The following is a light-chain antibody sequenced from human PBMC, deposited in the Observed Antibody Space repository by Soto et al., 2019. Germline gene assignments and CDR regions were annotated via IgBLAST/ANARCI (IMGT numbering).Light chain of an antibody. Sequence: QSALTQPPSASGSPGQSVTISCTGTSSDVGGYNFVSWYQQHPGKAPKLLIYEVTKRPSGVPDRFSGAKSGNTASLTGSGLQAEDEADYYCSSYAGSSLVFGGGTKLTVL. CDR3: SSYAGSSLV. J-gene: IGLJ2*01. V-gene: IGLV2-8*01. CDR2: EVT. CDR1: SSDVGGYNF.